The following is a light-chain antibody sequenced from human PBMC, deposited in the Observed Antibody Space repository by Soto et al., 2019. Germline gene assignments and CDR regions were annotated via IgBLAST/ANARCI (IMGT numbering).Light chain of an antibody. J-gene: IGLJ3*02. CDR1: SSNIGSNT. Sequence: QSVLTQPPSASGTPGQRVTISCSGSSSNIGSNTVNWYQQLPGTAPKLLIFINDQRPPGVPDRFSGSKSGTSASLATSGLHSEEEADYYCAAWDDSLSTWVFGGGTKVTVL. CDR2: IND. CDR3: AAWDDSLSTWV. V-gene: IGLV1-44*01.